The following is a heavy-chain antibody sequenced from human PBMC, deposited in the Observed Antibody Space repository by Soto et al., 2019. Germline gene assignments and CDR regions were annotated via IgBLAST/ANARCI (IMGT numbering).Heavy chain of an antibody. CDR3: XXLQLGGDRMLNWFDP. CDR2: INVYNGDR. J-gene: IGHJ5*02. CDR1: GYIFTKYG. Sequence: QVQVVQSGPELKKPGASVKVSCKAQGYIFTKYGIGWVRQAPGHGLEWMGLINVYNGDRKVAQKFQDRVSMTTDTATDTAYMELKSLRSGDTAVYYXXXLQLGGDRMLNWFDPWGQGTLVTVSS. V-gene: IGHV1-18*01. D-gene: IGHD2-21*02.